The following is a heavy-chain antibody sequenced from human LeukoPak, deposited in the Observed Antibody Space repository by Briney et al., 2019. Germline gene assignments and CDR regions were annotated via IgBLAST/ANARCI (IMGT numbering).Heavy chain of an antibody. CDR1: GGSISSSNYH. J-gene: IGHJ1*01. D-gene: IGHD3-10*01. V-gene: IGHV4-39*01. Sequence: SETLSLTCTVSGGSISSSNYHWGWIRQPPGQGLEWIGTIYYSGSTSYNPSLRSRVTISVDMFKSQFSLKLISVTAADTAVYYCARLVSFSTATMVRVEIFQHWGQGTLVSVSS. CDR3: ARLVSFSTATMVRVEIFQH. CDR2: IYYSGST.